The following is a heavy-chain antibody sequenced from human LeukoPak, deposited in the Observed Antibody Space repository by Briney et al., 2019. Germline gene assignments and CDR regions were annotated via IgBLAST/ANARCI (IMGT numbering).Heavy chain of an antibody. CDR3: ARGRGGGYYYYGMDV. J-gene: IGHJ6*02. CDR2: INHSGNT. CDR1: GGSFNGYY. D-gene: IGHD3-10*01. Sequence: SETLSLTCAVYGGSFNGYYWSWIRQPPGEGLEWIGEINHSGNTNYNPSLKSRVTISVDTSKNQFSLKLSSVTAADTAVYYCARGRGGGYYYYGMDVWGQGTTVTVSS. V-gene: IGHV4-34*01.